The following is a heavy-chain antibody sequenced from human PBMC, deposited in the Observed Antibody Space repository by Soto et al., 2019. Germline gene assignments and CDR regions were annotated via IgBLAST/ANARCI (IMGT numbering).Heavy chain of an antibody. J-gene: IGHJ4*02. CDR3: ARNPTYNSGLFDY. CDR2: IYYSGST. V-gene: IGHV4-39*01. CDR1: GGSISSSSYY. Sequence: QLQLQESGPGLVKPSETLSLTCTVSGGSISSSSYYWGWIRQPPGKGLEWIGNIYYSGSTYYNPSLKGRVTISVDTSKSQFSLKLSSVTAADTAVYYCARNPTYNSGLFDYWGQGTLVTVSS. D-gene: IGHD6-19*01.